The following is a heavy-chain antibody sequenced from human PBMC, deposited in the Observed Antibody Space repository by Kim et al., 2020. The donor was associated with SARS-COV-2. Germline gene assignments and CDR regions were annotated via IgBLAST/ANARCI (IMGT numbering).Heavy chain of an antibody. CDR1: GFTFSSYA. D-gene: IGHD3-10*01. CDR2: ISGSGGST. CDR3: AKDRMVRGVITPEFDY. V-gene: IGHV3-23*01. Sequence: GGSLRLSCAASGFTFSSYAMSWVRQAPGKGLEWVSAISGSGGSTYYADSVKGRFTISRDNSKNTLYLQMNSLRAEDTAVYYCAKDRMVRGVITPEFDYWGQGTLVTVSS. J-gene: IGHJ4*02.